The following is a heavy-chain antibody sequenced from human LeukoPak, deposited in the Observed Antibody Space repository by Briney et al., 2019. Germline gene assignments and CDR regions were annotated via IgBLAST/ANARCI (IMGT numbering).Heavy chain of an antibody. CDR3: ARGDFGGTNTAFDI. D-gene: IGHD4-23*01. CDR2: INPNSANT. Sequence: ASVKVSCKTSGYTFTDYDIHWVRQAPGQGLEWMGWINPNSANTNYAQKLQGRVTFTRDTSLGIVYMELSGLTSEDAAVYFCARGDFGGTNTAFDIWGQGTLVAVSS. J-gene: IGHJ3*02. CDR1: GYTFTDYD. V-gene: IGHV1-8*03.